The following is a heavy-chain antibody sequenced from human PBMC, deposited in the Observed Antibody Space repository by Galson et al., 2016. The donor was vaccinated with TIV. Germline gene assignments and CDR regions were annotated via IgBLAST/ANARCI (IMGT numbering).Heavy chain of an antibody. CDR2: INPSNDVT. CDR3: ATDLVYYYDSSGYS. J-gene: IGHJ4*02. Sequence: SVKVSCKASGYSFTGYYMHWVRQAPGQGLEWLGRINPSNDVTDYAQNFQGRVTLTRDTSITTVYMELSSLVSDDTAVYYCATDLVYYYDSSGYSWGQGTLVTVSS. CDR1: GYSFTGYY. V-gene: IGHV1-2*06. D-gene: IGHD3-22*01.